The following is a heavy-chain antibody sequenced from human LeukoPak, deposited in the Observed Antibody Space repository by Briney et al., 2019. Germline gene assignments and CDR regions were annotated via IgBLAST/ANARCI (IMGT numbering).Heavy chain of an antibody. Sequence: SVKVSCKASGGTFSSYAISWVRQAPGQGLEWMGRIIPILGIANYAQKFQGRVTITADKSTSTAYMELSRLRSDDTAVYYCARGPYYYDSSGYYPYYYGMDVWGQGTTVTVSS. J-gene: IGHJ6*02. D-gene: IGHD3-22*01. V-gene: IGHV1-69*04. CDR2: IIPILGIA. CDR3: ARGPYYYDSSGYYPYYYGMDV. CDR1: GGTFSSYA.